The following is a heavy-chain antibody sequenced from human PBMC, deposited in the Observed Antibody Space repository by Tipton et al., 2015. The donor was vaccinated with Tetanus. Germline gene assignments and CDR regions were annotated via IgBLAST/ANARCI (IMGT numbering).Heavy chain of an antibody. J-gene: IGHJ6*02. Sequence: SLRLSCAASGFTFSSYGMHWVRQAPGKGLEWVAVISYDGSNKYYADSVKGRFTISRDNSKNTLYLQMNSLRAEDTAVYYCATVSIAVAGPGSGYYYYYGMDVWGQGTTATVSS. CDR1: GFTFSSYG. CDR2: ISYDGSNK. V-gene: IGHV3-30*03. D-gene: IGHD6-19*01. CDR3: ATVSIAVAGPGSGYYYYYGMDV.